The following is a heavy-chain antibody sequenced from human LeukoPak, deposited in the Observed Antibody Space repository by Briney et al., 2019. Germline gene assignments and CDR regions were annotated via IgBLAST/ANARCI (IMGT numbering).Heavy chain of an antibody. J-gene: IGHJ4*02. V-gene: IGHV3-30*04. CDR2: ISYDGSNK. Sequence: GGSLRLSCAASGFTFSSYAMHWVRQAPGKGLEWVAVISYDGSNKYYADSVKGRFTISRDNSKNTLYLQMNSLRAEDTAVYYCARDPHYDILTGYYSAAYYFDYWGQGTLVTVSP. CDR1: GFTFSSYA. CDR3: ARDPHYDILTGYYSAAYYFDY. D-gene: IGHD3-9*01.